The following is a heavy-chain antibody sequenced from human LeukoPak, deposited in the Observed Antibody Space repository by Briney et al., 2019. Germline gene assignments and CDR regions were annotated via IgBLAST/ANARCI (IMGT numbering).Heavy chain of an antibody. CDR2: ISYDGGNK. CDR3: ARDFTTYSGSLDY. J-gene: IGHJ4*02. CDR1: GFTFSSYA. D-gene: IGHD1-26*01. Sequence: PGGSLRLSCAASGFTFSSYAMHWVRQAPGKGLEWVAVISYDGGNKYYADSVKGRFTISRDNSKNTLYLQMNSLRAEDTAVYYCARDFTTYSGSLDYWGQGTLVTVSS. V-gene: IGHV3-30-3*01.